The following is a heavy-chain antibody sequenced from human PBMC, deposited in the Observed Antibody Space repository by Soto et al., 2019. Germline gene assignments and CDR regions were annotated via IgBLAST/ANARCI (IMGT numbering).Heavy chain of an antibody. D-gene: IGHD6-13*01. Sequence: QVQLVQSGAEVEKPGASVKVSGKASGYTFTGYYMHWVRQAPGQGLEWMGWINPNSGGTNYAQKFQGWVTMTRDTSISTAYMELSRLRSDDTAVYYCARDRIAAAGGSYYYGMDVWGQGTTVTVSS. CDR2: INPNSGGT. CDR1: GYTFTGYY. CDR3: ARDRIAAAGGSYYYGMDV. J-gene: IGHJ6*02. V-gene: IGHV1-2*04.